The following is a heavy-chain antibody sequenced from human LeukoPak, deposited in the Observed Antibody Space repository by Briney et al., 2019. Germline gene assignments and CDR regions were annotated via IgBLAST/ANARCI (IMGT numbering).Heavy chain of an antibody. CDR1: GGTFSSYA. CDR3: ASPNEYDYVWGSYRFDY. Sequence: SVKVSCEASGGTFSSYAISWVRQAPGQGLEWMGRIIPIFGTANYAQKFQGRVTITTDESTSTAYMELSSLRSEDTAVYYCASPNEYDYVWGSYRFDYWGQGTLVTVSS. J-gene: IGHJ4*02. V-gene: IGHV1-69*05. D-gene: IGHD3-16*02. CDR2: IIPIFGTA.